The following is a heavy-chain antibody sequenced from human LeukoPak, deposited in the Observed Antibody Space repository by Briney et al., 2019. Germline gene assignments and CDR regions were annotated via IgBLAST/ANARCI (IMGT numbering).Heavy chain of an antibody. V-gene: IGHV1-3*04. CDR1: GYTFTSYA. CDR2: VNTGNGHT. D-gene: IGHD1-26*01. CDR3: ARGQWVGTTQAYYLQY. Sequence: ASVKVSCKASGYTFTSYAMNWVRQAPGQRLEWMGWVNTGNGHTRYSPKFQGRVTIVRDTSASTAYMDLSSLTSEDTALYYCARGQWVGTTQAYYLQYWGQGTLVAVSS. J-gene: IGHJ4*02.